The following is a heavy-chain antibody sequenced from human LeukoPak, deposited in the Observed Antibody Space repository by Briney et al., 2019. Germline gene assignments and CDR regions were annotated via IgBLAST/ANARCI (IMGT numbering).Heavy chain of an antibody. CDR2: IHYSGST. J-gene: IGHJ4*02. V-gene: IGHV4-59*01. Sequence: SETLSLTCTVSGGSITNYYWSWIRQPPGKGLEWIGYIHYSGSTKYNTSLKSRVTISADTSKNQFSLNLNSVTAADTAAYYCARGHYDFWSGYFMTIDFWGQGTLVTVSS. CDR1: GGSITNYY. D-gene: IGHD3-3*01. CDR3: ARGHYDFWSGYFMTIDF.